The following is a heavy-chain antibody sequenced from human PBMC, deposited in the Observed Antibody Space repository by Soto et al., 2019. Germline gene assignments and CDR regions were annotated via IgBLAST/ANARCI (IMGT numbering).Heavy chain of an antibody. J-gene: IGHJ4*02. CDR1: GYSINSGYY. CDR3: SRSLYSSSWYAGY. V-gene: IGHV4-38-2*01. Sequence: SETLSLTCAVSGYSINSGYYWGWIRQPPGKGLEWIGSVYHSGTTYYNPSLKSRVTISLDTSKNQFSLRLSSVTAADTAVYYCSRSLYSSSWYAGYWGQGTLVTVSS. CDR2: VYHSGTT. D-gene: IGHD6-13*01.